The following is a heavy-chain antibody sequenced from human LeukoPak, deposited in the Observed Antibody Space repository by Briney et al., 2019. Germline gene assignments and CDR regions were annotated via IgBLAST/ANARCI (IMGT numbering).Heavy chain of an antibody. J-gene: IGHJ4*02. CDR3: ARHVLWFGELSQFDY. V-gene: IGHV4-39*01. Sequence: PSETLSLTCTVSGGSISSSSYYWGWIRQPPGKGLEWIGSIYYSGSTYYNPSLKSRVTISVDTSKNQFSLKLSSATAADTAVYYCARHVLWFGELSQFDYWGQGTLVTVSS. CDR2: IYYSGST. D-gene: IGHD3-10*01. CDR1: GGSISSSSYY.